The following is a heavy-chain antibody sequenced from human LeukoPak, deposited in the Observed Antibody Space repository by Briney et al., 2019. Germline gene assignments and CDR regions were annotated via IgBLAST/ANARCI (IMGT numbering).Heavy chain of an antibody. V-gene: IGHV3-23*01. J-gene: IGHJ6*03. CDR2: ISGSGGST. D-gene: IGHD2-2*01. CDR1: GFTFSSYD. CDR3: ARNFRKRYCRSSSCYPYYYSYYMDV. Sequence: GGSLRLSCAACGFTFSSYDMSWVLQAPGKGLEWVSAISGSGGSTYYADSVKGRFTISRDNSKNTLYLQMNSLRAEDTAVYYCARNFRKRYCRSSSCYPYYYSYYMDVWRKGPTVTVSS.